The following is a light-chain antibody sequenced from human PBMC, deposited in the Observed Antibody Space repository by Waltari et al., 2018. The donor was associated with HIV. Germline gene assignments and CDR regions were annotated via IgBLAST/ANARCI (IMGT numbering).Light chain of an antibody. CDR2: INSDGSH. CDR3: QTWATGIVV. Sequence: QLVLTQSPSASASLGASVKLTCILSSAHINYATAWPQQQPEKGPRYLMKINSDGSHSKGDGVPDRFSGSTSGAERYLTISSLQSEDEADYYCQTWATGIVVFGRGTKLTVL. CDR1: SAHINYA. J-gene: IGLJ2*01. V-gene: IGLV4-69*01.